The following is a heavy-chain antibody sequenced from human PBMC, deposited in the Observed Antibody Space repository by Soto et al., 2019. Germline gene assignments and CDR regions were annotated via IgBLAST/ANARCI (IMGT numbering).Heavy chain of an antibody. J-gene: IGHJ6*02. CDR2: LWYDGSNK. CDR3: ARDNGAADGRSGSRQYYYYGMDV. Sequence: PVGSPGPSGPAPGFTFSTYGMPWVLQAPFTVLERVAFLWYDGSNKYYADSVKGRFTISRDNSKNTLYLKMNRLRAEDTAVYYCARDNGAADGRSGSRQYYYYGMDVWGQGTTVTESS. V-gene: IGHV3-33*01. D-gene: IGHD6-13*01. CDR1: GFTFSTYG.